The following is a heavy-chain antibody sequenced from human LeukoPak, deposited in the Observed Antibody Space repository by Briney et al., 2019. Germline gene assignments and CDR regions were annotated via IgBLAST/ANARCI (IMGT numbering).Heavy chain of an antibody. CDR3: ARVFGGNSLDY. V-gene: IGHV4-4*07. Sequence: PSETLSLTCKVSLGSINNYYWSWIRQPAGKGLEWIGRIHKSGTTYYSPSLKSRVTMSIDTSKNQFPLQLSAVTAADTAIYYCARVFGGNSLDYWGQGTLVAVSS. CDR1: LGSINNYY. D-gene: IGHD1-26*01. J-gene: IGHJ4*02. CDR2: IHKSGTT.